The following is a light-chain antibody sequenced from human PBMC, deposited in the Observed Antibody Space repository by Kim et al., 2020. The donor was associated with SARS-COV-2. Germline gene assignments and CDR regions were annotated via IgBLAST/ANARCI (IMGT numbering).Light chain of an antibody. CDR1: QTVSDN. CDR2: AAS. Sequence: EIVLTQSPGTLSVSPGETATLSCRASQTVSDNLAWYQQKPGQAPRLLIYAASTRATGVPARFSGGGSGTEFTLTISSLQSEDFAVYFCQQYSDWPPGDTFGQGTKLEIK. CDR3: QQYSDWPPGDT. J-gene: IGKJ2*01. V-gene: IGKV3-15*01.